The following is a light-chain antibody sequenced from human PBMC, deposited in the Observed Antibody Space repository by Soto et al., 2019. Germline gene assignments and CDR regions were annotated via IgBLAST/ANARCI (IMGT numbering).Light chain of an antibody. V-gene: IGKV1-5*03. CDR1: QSIDSW. CDR2: RAS. J-gene: IGKJ2*01. CDR3: HQYKTYMYT. Sequence: DIQMTQSPSTLSASVGDRVTITCRASQSIDSWLAWYQQKPGKAPKLLIYRASSLESGVPSRFSGRRSGTEFTLTSSSLQPADFATYYCHQYKTYMYTFAQGTKLEIK.